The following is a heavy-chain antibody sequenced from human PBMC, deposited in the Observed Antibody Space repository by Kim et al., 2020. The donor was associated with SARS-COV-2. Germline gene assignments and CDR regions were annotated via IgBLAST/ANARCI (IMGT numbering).Heavy chain of an antibody. D-gene: IGHD6-13*01. V-gene: IGHV4-39*07. CDR2: IYYSGST. Sequence: SETLSLTCTVSGGSISSSSYYWGWIRQPPGKGLEWIGSIYYSGSTYYNPSLKSRVTISVDTSKNQFSLKLSSVTAADTAVYYCARDLKTGAAGTGGYWG. CDR3: ARDLKTGAAGTGGY. CDR1: GGSISSSSYY. J-gene: IGHJ4*01.